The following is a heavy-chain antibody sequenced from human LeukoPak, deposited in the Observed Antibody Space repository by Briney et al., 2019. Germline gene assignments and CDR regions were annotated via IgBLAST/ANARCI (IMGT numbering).Heavy chain of an antibody. Sequence: GSLRLSCLTSGFTFSTNAMSWVRQAPGKGLEWISGISGSGASTYYADSVTGRFTISRDNSRNTLYLQMNSLRGDDTAVYYCAKDVGKWESLHFFDYWGQGTLVTVSS. CDR2: ISGSGAST. CDR1: GFTFSTNA. CDR3: AKDVGKWESLHFFDY. D-gene: IGHD1-26*01. V-gene: IGHV3-23*01. J-gene: IGHJ4*02.